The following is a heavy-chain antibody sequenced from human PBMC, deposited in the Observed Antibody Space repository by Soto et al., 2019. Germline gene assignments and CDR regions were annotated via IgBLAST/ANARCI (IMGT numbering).Heavy chain of an antibody. Sequence: GESLKISCKGSGYTFTNYWIGWVRQMPGKGLEWMGIIYPGDSDTKYNPSFQGQVTISADKSITTTYLRWTSLKASDTAIYYCAASIFYYGMDVCGQGTTVTVSS. V-gene: IGHV5-51*01. CDR2: IYPGDSDT. CDR1: GYTFTNYW. J-gene: IGHJ6*02. CDR3: AASIFYYGMDV.